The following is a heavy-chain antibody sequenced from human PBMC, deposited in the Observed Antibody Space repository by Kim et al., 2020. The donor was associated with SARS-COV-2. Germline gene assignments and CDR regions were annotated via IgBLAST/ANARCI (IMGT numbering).Heavy chain of an antibody. Sequence: GGSLRLSCAASGFTFSSYEMNWVRQAPGKGLEWVSYISSSGSTIYYADSVKGRFTISRDNAKNSLYLQMNSLRAEDTAVYYCARGGVGYYDFWSGYPNWFDPWGQGTLVTVSS. CDR1: GFTFSSYE. CDR2: ISSSGSTI. D-gene: IGHD3-3*01. CDR3: ARGGVGYYDFWSGYPNWFDP. V-gene: IGHV3-48*03. J-gene: IGHJ5*02.